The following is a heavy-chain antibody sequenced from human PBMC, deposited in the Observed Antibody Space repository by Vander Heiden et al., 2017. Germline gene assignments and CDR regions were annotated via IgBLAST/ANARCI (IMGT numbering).Heavy chain of an antibody. D-gene: IGHD4-17*01. Sequence: EVQLLETGGGLVQTAVSLRLSCAASCFTFITYAMRWVRQAPGKGRWWCSAIMGSGGSTYYAAAVKGRFTISRDNSNNTLYLKMNSLRDEDKAVYYCAKGSPDYGGNSYYFDYWGQGNPGHRLL. CDR1: CFTFITYA. CDR3: AKGSPDYGGNSYYFDY. CDR2: IMGSGGST. V-gene: IGHV3-23*01. J-gene: IGHJ4*02.